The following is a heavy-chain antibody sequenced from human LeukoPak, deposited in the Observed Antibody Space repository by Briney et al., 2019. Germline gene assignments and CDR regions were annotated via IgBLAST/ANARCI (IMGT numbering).Heavy chain of an antibody. J-gene: IGHJ4*02. D-gene: IGHD3-10*01. V-gene: IGHV4-34*01. Sequence: SGTLSLTCAVYGGSFSGYYWSWIRQPPGKGLEWIGEINHSGSTNYNPSLKSRVTISVDTSKNQFSLKLSSVTAADTAVYYCAINYGSGSYSSFDYWGQGTLVTVSS. CDR2: INHSGST. CDR3: AINYGSGSYSSFDY. CDR1: GGSFSGYY.